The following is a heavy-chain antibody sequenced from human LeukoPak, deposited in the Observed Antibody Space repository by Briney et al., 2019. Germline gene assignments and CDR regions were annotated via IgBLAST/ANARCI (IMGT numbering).Heavy chain of an antibody. CDR2: INPNSGGT. D-gene: IGHD6-19*01. CDR1: GYTFTGYY. Sequence: ASVKVSCKASGYTFTGYYMHWVRQARGQGLEWMGWINPNSGGTNYAQKFQGRVTMTRDTSISTAYMELSRLRSDDTAVYYCARGSSGWYSWFDPWGQGTLVTVSS. CDR3: ARGSSGWYSWFDP. V-gene: IGHV1-2*02. J-gene: IGHJ5*02.